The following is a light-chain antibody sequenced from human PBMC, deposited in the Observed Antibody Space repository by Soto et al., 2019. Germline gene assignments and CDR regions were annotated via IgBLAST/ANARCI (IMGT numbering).Light chain of an antibody. V-gene: IGLV1-47*01. Sequence: QSVLTQPPSASGTPGQRVTISCSGSSSNIGSNYVYWYQQLPGTAPKLLIYRNNQRPSGVPDRFSGSKSGTSASLAISGLRSEDEADYYCAAWDDSLSGISVFGTGTKVTVL. J-gene: IGLJ1*01. CDR3: AAWDDSLSGISV. CDR1: SSNIGSNY. CDR2: RNN.